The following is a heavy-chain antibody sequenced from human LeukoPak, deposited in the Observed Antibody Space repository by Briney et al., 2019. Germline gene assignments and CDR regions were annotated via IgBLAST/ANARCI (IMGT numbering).Heavy chain of an antibody. Sequence: PGGSLRLSCAASGFTFSSYWMSWVRQAPGKGLEWVANIKQDGSEKYYVDSVKGRFTISRDNSKNTLYLQMNSLRAEDTAVYYCAKNAAAGTFDYWGQGTLVTVSS. CDR1: GFTFSSYW. CDR3: AKNAAAGTFDY. J-gene: IGHJ4*02. CDR2: IKQDGSEK. V-gene: IGHV3-7*01. D-gene: IGHD6-13*01.